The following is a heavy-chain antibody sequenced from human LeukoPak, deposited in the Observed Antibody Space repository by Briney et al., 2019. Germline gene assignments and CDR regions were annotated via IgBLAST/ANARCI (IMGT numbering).Heavy chain of an antibody. CDR2: VYSGGST. D-gene: IGHD6-13*01. V-gene: IGHV3-66*01. CDR1: GFTVSINY. CDR3: ARAAAGSGPFDY. J-gene: IGHJ4*02. Sequence: GGSLRLSCVASGFTVSINYMSWVRQAPGKGLEWVSVVYSGGSTYYADSVKGRFTISRDNSKNTLYLQMNSLGAEDTAVYYCARAAAGSGPFDYWGQGTLVTVSS.